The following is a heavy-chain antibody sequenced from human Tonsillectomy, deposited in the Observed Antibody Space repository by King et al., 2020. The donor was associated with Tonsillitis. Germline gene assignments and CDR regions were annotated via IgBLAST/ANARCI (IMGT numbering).Heavy chain of an antibody. CDR1: GYRFPNSW. CDR2: IYPGDSDT. CDR3: AKLKGNCGGDCNNFYYYMDV. D-gene: IGHD2-21*02. Sequence: VQLVESGAEVKKPGESLKISCEGSGYRFPNSWIGWVRQMPGKGLEWMGIIYPGDSDTRYSPSFQGQVTISVDKSITTAYLQWSSLKASDTALYYCAKLKGNCGGDCNNFYYYMDVWGKGTTVTVSS. J-gene: IGHJ6*03. V-gene: IGHV5-51*01.